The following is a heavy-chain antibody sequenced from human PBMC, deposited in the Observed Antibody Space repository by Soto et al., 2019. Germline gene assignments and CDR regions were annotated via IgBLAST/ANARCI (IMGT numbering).Heavy chain of an antibody. V-gene: IGHV1-8*01. J-gene: IGHJ4*02. CDR2: TNPKSGYT. Sequence: QVQLVQSGAEVKKPGASVKVSCKASGYTFTNYDINWVRQATGQGLEWMGWTNPKSGYTGYAQKFQGRVTXXRDPSISTAYMELNNLRSEDTAMYYCARTHGDLDYWGQGTLVTVSS. D-gene: IGHD4-17*01. CDR3: ARTHGDLDY. CDR1: GYTFTNYD.